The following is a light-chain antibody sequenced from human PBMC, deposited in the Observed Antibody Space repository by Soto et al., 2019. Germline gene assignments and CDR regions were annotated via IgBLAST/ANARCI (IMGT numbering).Light chain of an antibody. V-gene: IGKV1-5*03. CDR3: QQLNSYPP. CDR2: KAS. J-gene: IGKJ5*01. Sequence: IQMSQSPSALSGSVGDRVTITCRASQTISSWLAWYQQKPGKAPKLLIYKASTLKSGVPSRFSGSGSGTEFTLTISSLQPEDFATYYCQQLNSYPPFGQGTRLEL. CDR1: QTISSW.